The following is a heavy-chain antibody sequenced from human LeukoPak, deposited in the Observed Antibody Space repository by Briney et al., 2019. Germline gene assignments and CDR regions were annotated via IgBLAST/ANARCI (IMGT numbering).Heavy chain of an antibody. CDR1: GYTFTGYY. J-gene: IGHJ6*03. V-gene: IGHV1-18*04. CDR3: ARESADRYSGSYYGIDYYYYYMDV. D-gene: IGHD1-26*01. CDR2: ISAYNGNT. Sequence: ASVKVSCKASGYTFTGYYMHWVRQAPGQGLEWMGWISAYNGNTNYAQKLQGRVTMTTDTSTSTAYMELRSLRSDDTAVYYCARESADRYSGSYYGIDYYYYYMDVWGKGTTVTVSS.